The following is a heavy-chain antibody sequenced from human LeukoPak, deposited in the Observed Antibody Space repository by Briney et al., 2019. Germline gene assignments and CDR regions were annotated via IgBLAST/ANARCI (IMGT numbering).Heavy chain of an antibody. CDR1: GGSISSGDYY. CDR3: ARPYYYDSRIDP. J-gene: IGHJ5*02. CDR2: MYYSGST. Sequence: PSETLSLTCTVSGGSISSGDYYESLIRQPPGKGLGWIAYMYYSGSTYYNPSLKSRVTMSADTSKNQLSLKLSSVTAADTAVYYCARPYYYDSRIDPWGQGILVTVSS. D-gene: IGHD3-22*01. V-gene: IGHV4-30-4*01.